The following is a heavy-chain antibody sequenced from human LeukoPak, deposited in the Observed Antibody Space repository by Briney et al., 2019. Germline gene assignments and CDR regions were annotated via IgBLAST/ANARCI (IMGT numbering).Heavy chain of an antibody. V-gene: IGHV4-61*02. Sequence: SETLSLTCTVSGGSISSGSYYWSWIRQPAGKGLEWIGRIYTSGSTNYNPPLKSRVTMSVDTSKNQFSLKLTSVTAADTAVYYCARTTEGGYTYGYFYYYYMDVWGKGTTVTISS. CDR1: GGSISSGSYY. CDR2: IYTSGST. J-gene: IGHJ6*03. CDR3: ARTTEGGYTYGYFYYYYMDV. D-gene: IGHD5-18*01.